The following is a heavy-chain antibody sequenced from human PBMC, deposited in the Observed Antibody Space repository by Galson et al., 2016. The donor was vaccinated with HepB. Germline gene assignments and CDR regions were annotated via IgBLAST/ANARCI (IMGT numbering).Heavy chain of an antibody. Sequence: TLSLTCTVSGGSINTGGYYWSRVRQHPGKGLEWVGYIYYGGSTYYNPSLKSRLTIAMDTSKNQFSLNLNSVSAADTAVYFCARDPTGYCAFDRCSPYFDCWGQGTLVTVSS. CDR1: GGSINTGGYY. D-gene: IGHD3/OR15-3a*01. CDR3: ARDPTGYCAFDRCSPYFDC. V-gene: IGHV4-31*03. J-gene: IGHJ4*02. CDR2: IYYGGST.